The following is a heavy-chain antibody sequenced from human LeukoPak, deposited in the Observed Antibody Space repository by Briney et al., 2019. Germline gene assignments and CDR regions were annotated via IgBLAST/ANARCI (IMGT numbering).Heavy chain of an antibody. CDR1: GVTFSSYG. D-gene: IGHD5-12*01. Sequence: PGGSLRLSCAASGVTFSSYGMHWVRQAPGKGLEWVGVISYDGSNKYYADSVKGRFTIYRDNSKNTLYLQMNSLRAEDTAVYYCAKAVIVATILWSDCWGQGTLVTVSS. CDR3: AKAVIVATILWSDC. CDR2: ISYDGSNK. J-gene: IGHJ4*02. V-gene: IGHV3-30*18.